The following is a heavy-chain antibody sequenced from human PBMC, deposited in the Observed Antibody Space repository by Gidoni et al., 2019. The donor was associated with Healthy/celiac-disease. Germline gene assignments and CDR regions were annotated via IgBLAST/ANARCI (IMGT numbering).Heavy chain of an antibody. V-gene: IGHV4-30-2*01. J-gene: IGHJ4*02. CDR2: IYHSGRT. Sequence: QLQLQESGSGLVKPSQTLSLTCAVSVGSISSGGYSWSWIRQPPGKGLEWIGYIYHSGRTYYNPSLKSRVTISVDRSKNQFSLKLSSVTAADTAVYYCARGQDNWGFDYFDYWGQGTLVTVSS. CDR3: ARGQDNWGFDYFDY. D-gene: IGHD1-1*01. CDR1: VGSISSGGYS.